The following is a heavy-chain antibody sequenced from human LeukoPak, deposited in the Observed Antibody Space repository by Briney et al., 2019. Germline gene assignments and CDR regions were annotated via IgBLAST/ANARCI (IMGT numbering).Heavy chain of an antibody. CDR3: ARDALGYGDYGAWFDP. CDR2: ISSSGSTI. CDR1: GFVFSDYY. D-gene: IGHD4-17*01. V-gene: IGHV3-11*01. J-gene: IGHJ5*02. Sequence: GGSLRLSCAASGFVFSDYYMSWIRQAPGKGLEWVSYISSSGSTIYYADSVKGRFTISRDNAKNSLYLQMNSLRAEDTAVYYCARDALGYGDYGAWFDPWGQGTLVTVSS.